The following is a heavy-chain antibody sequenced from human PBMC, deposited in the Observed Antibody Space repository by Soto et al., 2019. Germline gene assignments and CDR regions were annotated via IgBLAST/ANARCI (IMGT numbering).Heavy chain of an antibody. CDR2: IHPSGST. Sequence: PSETLSLTCAVSGGSLSDYYWPWIRQSPGKGLEWIGEIHPSGSTYYNPSLRSRVTISVDTSKNQLSLKLTSLTAADTAIYYCARGRDEYKLGNVWGHGTTVTV. J-gene: IGHJ6*02. CDR1: GGSLSDYY. D-gene: IGHD1-1*01. V-gene: IGHV4-34*01. CDR3: ARGRDEYKLGNV.